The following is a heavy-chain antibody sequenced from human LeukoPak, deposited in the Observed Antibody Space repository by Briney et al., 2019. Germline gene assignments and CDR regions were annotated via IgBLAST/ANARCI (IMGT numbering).Heavy chain of an antibody. CDR3: VQDWAWGAFAY. D-gene: IGHD7-27*01. Sequence: PSETLSLTCAVYGGSFSGYYWSWIRQPPGKGLEWVSAISGSGRSTYYADSVKGRFTIYRDNSKNTLYLQMNSLGAEDTAVYYCVQDWAWGAFAYWGQGTLVTVSS. J-gene: IGHJ4*02. CDR2: ISGSGRST. V-gene: IGHV3-23*01. CDR1: GGSFSGYY.